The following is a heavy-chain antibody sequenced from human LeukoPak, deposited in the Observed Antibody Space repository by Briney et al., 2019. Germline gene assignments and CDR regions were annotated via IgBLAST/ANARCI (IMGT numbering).Heavy chain of an antibody. Sequence: ASVTVSCMPSGYTFTNHGMRRVRQAPGHPREWMGWISYYNGNTNYAQKLQGRLTMTTDTSTSTAYMELRSLRADDTAVYYCARESSGWYGYWGQGTLVTVSS. D-gene: IGHD6-19*01. CDR1: GYTFTNHG. V-gene: IGHV1-18*01. CDR2: ISYYNGNT. CDR3: ARESSGWYGY. J-gene: IGHJ4*02.